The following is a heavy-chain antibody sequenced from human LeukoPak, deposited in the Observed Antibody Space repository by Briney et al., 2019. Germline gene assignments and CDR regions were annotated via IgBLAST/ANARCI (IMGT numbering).Heavy chain of an antibody. CDR1: GGSISSSSDS. CDR3: AVSGWYYFDY. J-gene: IGHJ4*02. Sequence: SETLSLTCTVSGGSISSSSDSWGWIRQPPGKGLEWIGSIYYSGSTYYNPSLKSRVTISVDTSKNQFSLKLSSVTAADTAVYYCAVSGWYYFDYWGQGTLVTVSS. CDR2: IYYSGST. V-gene: IGHV4-39*01. D-gene: IGHD6-19*01.